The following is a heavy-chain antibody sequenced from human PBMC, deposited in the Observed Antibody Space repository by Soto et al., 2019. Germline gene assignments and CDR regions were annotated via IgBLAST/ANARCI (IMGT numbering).Heavy chain of an antibody. V-gene: IGHV4-4*07. CDR1: GGSISSYY. Sequence: QVQLQESGPGLVKPSETLSLTCTVSGGSISSYYWSWIRQPAGKGLEWIGRIYTSGSTNYNPSLKGRVTMSVDTSKNQFSLKLSSVTAADTAVYYCAREGGPITFGGVIAPVGFDYWGQGTLVTVSS. CDR2: IYTSGST. J-gene: IGHJ4*02. D-gene: IGHD3-16*02. CDR3: AREGGPITFGGVIAPVGFDY.